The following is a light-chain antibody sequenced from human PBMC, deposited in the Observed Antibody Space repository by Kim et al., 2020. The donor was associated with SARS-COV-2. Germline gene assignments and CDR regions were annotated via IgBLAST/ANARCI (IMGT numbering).Light chain of an antibody. J-gene: IGKJ4*01. Sequence: IVMTQSPGTLSVSPGERVTLSCRASQSVSSNLAWYQKKVGQAPRLLVYGASTRATGVPARFTGSGSGIEFTLTISSLQSEDLAIYFCQHYNNWPPEITFGGGTKVDIK. CDR1: QSVSSN. CDR2: GAS. CDR3: QHYNNWPPEIT. V-gene: IGKV3-15*01.